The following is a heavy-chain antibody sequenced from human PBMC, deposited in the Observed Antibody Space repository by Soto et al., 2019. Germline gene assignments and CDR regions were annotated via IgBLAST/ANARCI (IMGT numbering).Heavy chain of an antibody. CDR1: GGSISSSSYY. D-gene: IGHD3-10*01. CDR3: ARLAGEDYYGSGSYYIGYYYMDV. Sequence: SETLSLTCTVSGGSISSSSYYWGWIRQPPGKGLEWIGSIYYSGSTYYNPSLKSRVTISVDTSKNQFSLKLSSVTAADTAVYYCARLAGEDYYGSGSYYIGYYYMDVWGKGTTVTVS. J-gene: IGHJ6*03. V-gene: IGHV4-39*01. CDR2: IYYSGST.